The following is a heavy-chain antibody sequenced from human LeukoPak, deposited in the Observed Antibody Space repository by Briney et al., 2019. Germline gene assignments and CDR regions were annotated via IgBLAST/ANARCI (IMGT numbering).Heavy chain of an antibody. Sequence: PSETLSLTCTVSGGSISSSSYYWGWIRQPPGKGLEWIGSIYYSGSTYYNPSLKSRVTISVDTSKNQFSLKLSSVTAADTAVYYCARRPFWSGHGIDYWGQGTLVTVSS. CDR3: ARRPFWSGHGIDY. CDR1: GGSISSSSYY. J-gene: IGHJ4*02. V-gene: IGHV4-39*01. D-gene: IGHD3-3*01. CDR2: IYYSGST.